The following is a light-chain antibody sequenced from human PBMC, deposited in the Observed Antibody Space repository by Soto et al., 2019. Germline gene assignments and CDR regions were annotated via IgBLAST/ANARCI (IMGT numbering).Light chain of an antibody. CDR3: FSYAGSSTFV. V-gene: IGLV2-11*01. J-gene: IGLJ1*01. CDR2: DVS. Sequence: QSALTQPRSVSGSPRQSVTISCTRTSSDVGGYNYVSWYQQHPGNAPKLMIHDVSRRPSGVPDRFSGSKSGNTASLTISGLQAEDEADYYCFSYAGSSTFVFGAGTKSPS. CDR1: SSDVGGYNY.